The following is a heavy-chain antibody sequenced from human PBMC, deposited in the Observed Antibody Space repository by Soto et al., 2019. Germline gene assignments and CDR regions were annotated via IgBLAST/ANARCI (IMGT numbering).Heavy chain of an antibody. D-gene: IGHD2-21*02. CDR2: IIPILGIA. CDR1: GGTFSSYT. Sequence: QVQLVQSGAEVKKPGSSVKVSCKASGGTFSSYTISWVRQAPGQGLEWMARIIPILGIANYAQKFQGRVTITADKSTSTAYMGLRSLRSEDTAVYYCARDPPTIVVVTAAPEYFQHLGQGTLVTVSS. V-gene: IGHV1-69*08. J-gene: IGHJ1*01. CDR3: ARDPPTIVVVTAAPEYFQH.